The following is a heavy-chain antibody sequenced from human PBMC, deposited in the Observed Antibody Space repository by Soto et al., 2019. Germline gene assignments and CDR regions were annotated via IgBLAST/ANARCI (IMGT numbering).Heavy chain of an antibody. J-gene: IGHJ6*02. CDR3: ASRSSGWYALPYYYYGMDV. Sequence: QVQLVESGGGVVQPGRSLRLSCAASGFTFSSYAMHWVRQAPGKGLEWVAVISYDGSNKYYADSVTGRFTISRDNSKNTLYLQMNSLRAEDTAVYSCASRSSGWYALPYYYYGMDVWGQGTTVTVSS. CDR2: ISYDGSNK. D-gene: IGHD6-19*01. CDR1: GFTFSSYA. V-gene: IGHV3-30-3*01.